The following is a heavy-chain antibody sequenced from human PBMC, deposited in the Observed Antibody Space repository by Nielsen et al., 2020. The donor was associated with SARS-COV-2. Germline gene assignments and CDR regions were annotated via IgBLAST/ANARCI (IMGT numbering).Heavy chain of an antibody. Sequence: GGSLRLSCAASGFTFSSYGMHWVRQAPGKGLEWVAVISYDGSNKYYADSVKGRFTISRDNSKNTLYLQMNSLRAEDTAVYYCATLRGIAVAGTEFDPWGQRTLVTVSS. CDR1: GFTFSSYG. D-gene: IGHD6-19*01. J-gene: IGHJ5*02. CDR2: ISYDGSNK. V-gene: IGHV3-30*03. CDR3: ATLRGIAVAGTEFDP.